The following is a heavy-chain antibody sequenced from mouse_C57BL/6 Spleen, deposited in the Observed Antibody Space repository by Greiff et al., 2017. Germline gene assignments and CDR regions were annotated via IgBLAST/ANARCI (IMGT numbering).Heavy chain of an antibody. J-gene: IGHJ1*03. D-gene: IGHD1-1*01. CDR2: INPNNGGT. CDR1: GYTFTDYN. Sequence: EVKLQQSGPELVKPGASVKMSCKASGYTFTDYNMHWVKQSHGKSLEWIGYINPNNGGTSYNQKFKGKATLTVNKSSSTAYMELRSLTSEDSAVYYCARIYYYGSSYWYFDVWGTGTTVTVSS. CDR3: ARIYYYGSSYWYFDV. V-gene: IGHV1-22*01.